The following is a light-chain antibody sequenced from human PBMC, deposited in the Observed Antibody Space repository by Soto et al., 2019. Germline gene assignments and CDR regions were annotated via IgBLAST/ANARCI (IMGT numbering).Light chain of an antibody. CDR2: EVS. V-gene: IGLV2-8*01. CDR1: SSDVGNSKY. Sequence: QSALTQPPSASGSLGQSVTISCTGTSSDVGNSKYFSWYQQHPGKPPTLMIYEVSKRPSGVPDRFSGSKFGNTASLTVSGLQAEDEADYYCGSHGGNNTLHVFGTGTKLTVL. CDR3: GSHGGNNTLHV. J-gene: IGLJ1*01.